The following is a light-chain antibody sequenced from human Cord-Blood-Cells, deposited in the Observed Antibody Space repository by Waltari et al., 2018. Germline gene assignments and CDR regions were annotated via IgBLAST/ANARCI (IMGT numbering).Light chain of an antibody. V-gene: IGKV3-11*01. J-gene: IGKJ3*01. CDR3: QQRSNWPLT. CDR2: DAS. Sequence: EIVLTQSPATLSLLPGERATLSCRASQSVSSYLAWYQQKPGQAPRLLIYDASNRATGIPARFSGSGSGTDFTLTISSLEPEDFAVYYCQQRSNWPLTFGPGTKVDIK. CDR1: QSVSSY.